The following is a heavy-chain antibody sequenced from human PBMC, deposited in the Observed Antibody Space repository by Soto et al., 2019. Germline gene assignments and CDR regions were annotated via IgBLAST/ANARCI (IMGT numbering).Heavy chain of an antibody. D-gene: IGHD2-15*01. CDR2: IYWRGTQ. V-gene: IGHV2-5*05. CDR1: GFSFNASGVA. Sequence: QITLQESGPSVVKPTQTLTLTCSFSGFSFNASGVAVGWVRQTPSKALEWLGLIYWRGTQRYGPSLDTRVTITKGSSTNQVVLTMSNMAPVDTGTYFCILRCEGRRHFDYWGQGALVTVSS. CDR3: ILRCEGRRHFDY. J-gene: IGHJ4*02.